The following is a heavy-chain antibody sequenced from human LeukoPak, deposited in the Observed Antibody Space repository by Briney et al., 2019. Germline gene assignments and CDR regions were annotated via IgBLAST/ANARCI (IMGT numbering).Heavy chain of an antibody. Sequence: SETLSLTCTVSGGSIGNFYWNWIRQPAGKGLEWIGRIFTTGSTNYNPSLKSRVTMSVDTSKNQLSLRLSSVTAADTAIYYCAKGAGGFSYYNWFDPWGQGTLVTVSS. CDR2: IFTTGST. V-gene: IGHV4-4*07. D-gene: IGHD5-18*01. J-gene: IGHJ5*02. CDR1: GGSIGNFY. CDR3: AKGAGGFSYYNWFDP.